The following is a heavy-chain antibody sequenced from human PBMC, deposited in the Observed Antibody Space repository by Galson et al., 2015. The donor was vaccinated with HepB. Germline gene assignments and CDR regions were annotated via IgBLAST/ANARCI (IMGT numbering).Heavy chain of an antibody. CDR1: GFTFTSYG. Sequence: SLRLSCAVSGFTFTSYGMHWVRQAPGKGLEWVAVIWYDGSNIYYADSVMGRFTIFRDNSNNTLYLQMNSLRVEDTAIYYCARGPRELQFLEWFFPEGMDVWGQGTTVTVSS. J-gene: IGHJ6*02. CDR2: IWYDGSNI. CDR3: ARGPRELQFLEWFFPEGMDV. V-gene: IGHV3-33*08. D-gene: IGHD3-3*01.